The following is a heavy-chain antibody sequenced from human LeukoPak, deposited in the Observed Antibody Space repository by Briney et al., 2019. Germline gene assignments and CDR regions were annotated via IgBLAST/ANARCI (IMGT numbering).Heavy chain of an antibody. V-gene: IGHV4-34*01. Sequence: SETLSLTCAVYGGSFSGYYWSWIRQPPGKGLEWVGEINHSGRTNYNPSLKSRVTISVDTSKNQFSLKLSSVTAADTAVYYCARFRYSGYDWLDYWGQGTLVTVSS. J-gene: IGHJ4*02. CDR1: GGSFSGYY. D-gene: IGHD5-12*01. CDR3: ARFRYSGYDWLDY. CDR2: INHSGRT.